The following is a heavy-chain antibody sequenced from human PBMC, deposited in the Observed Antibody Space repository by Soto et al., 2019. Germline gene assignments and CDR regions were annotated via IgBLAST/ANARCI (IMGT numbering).Heavy chain of an antibody. CDR3: ASARSSWNGALRFDY. CDR1: GFTFSSYS. Sequence: EVQLVESGGGLVQPGGSLRLSCAASGFTFSSYSMNWVRQARGKGLEWVSYISSSSSTIYYVDSVKGRFTISRDNAKNSLYLQMNSLRDEDTAVYYSASARSSWNGALRFDYWGQGTLVTVSS. D-gene: IGHD6-13*01. J-gene: IGHJ4*02. V-gene: IGHV3-48*02. CDR2: ISSSSSTI.